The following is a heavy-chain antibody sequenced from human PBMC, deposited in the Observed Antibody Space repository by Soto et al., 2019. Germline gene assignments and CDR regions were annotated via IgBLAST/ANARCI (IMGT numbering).Heavy chain of an antibody. CDR1: GGSINSGGYY. CDR2: IYYSGST. D-gene: IGHD3-22*01. Sequence: LSLTCTVSGGSINSGGYYWSWIRQHPGKGLEWIGYIYYSGSTYYNPSLKSRVNISVDTSKNQFSLKLSSVTAADTAVYYCARYDSSGYYFSFDYWGQGTLVTVSS. V-gene: IGHV4-31*03. CDR3: ARYDSSGYYFSFDY. J-gene: IGHJ4*02.